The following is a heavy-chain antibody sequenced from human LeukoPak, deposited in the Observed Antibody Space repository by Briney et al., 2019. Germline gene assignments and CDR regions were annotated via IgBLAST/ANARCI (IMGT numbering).Heavy chain of an antibody. CDR3: ARGGDGYINNWFAP. J-gene: IGHJ5*02. D-gene: IGHD5-24*01. CDR2: INPHSGGT. V-gene: IGHV1-2*02. CDR1: GYIFTDYY. Sequence: ASVKVSCKASGYIFTDYYMHWVRQAPGQGLEWMGWINPHSGGTNYAQKFQARVTMTRDTSISTAYMELSSLRSDDTAVYYCARGGDGYINNWFAPWGQGTLVTVSS.